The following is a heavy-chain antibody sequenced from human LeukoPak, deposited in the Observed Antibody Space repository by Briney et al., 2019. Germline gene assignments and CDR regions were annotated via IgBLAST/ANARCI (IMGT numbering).Heavy chain of an antibody. CDR2: IKSKTDRGTT. Sequence: PGGSLRLSCAASGFTFSNAWMSWVRQAPGKGLEWVGRIKSKTDRGTTDYAAPVKGRFTISRDDSKNTLYLQMNSLKTEDTAVYYCTTEFGGVIPERYYFDYWGQGTLVTVSS. CDR3: TTEFGGVIPERYYFDY. J-gene: IGHJ4*02. V-gene: IGHV3-15*01. D-gene: IGHD3-16*02. CDR1: GFTFSNAW.